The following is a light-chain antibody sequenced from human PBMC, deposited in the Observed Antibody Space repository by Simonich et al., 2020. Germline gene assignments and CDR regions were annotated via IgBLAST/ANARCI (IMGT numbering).Light chain of an antibody. V-gene: IGLV6-57*03. CDR1: RGSIASNY. J-gene: IGLJ3*02. CDR3: QSYDSSNQV. CDR2: EDN. Sequence: NFMLTQPHSVSESPGKTVTISCTRSRGSIASNYVQWYQQRPGSAPTTVSYEDNQRPSGVPDRFSGSIDSSSNSASLTISGLKTEDEADYYCQSYDSSNQVFGGGTKLTVL.